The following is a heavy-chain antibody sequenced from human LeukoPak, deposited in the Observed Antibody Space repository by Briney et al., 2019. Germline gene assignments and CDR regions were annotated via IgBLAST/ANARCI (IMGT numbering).Heavy chain of an antibody. CDR2: ISGSGGST. D-gene: IGHD3-16*01. CDR3: AKDRRATYTFDY. J-gene: IGHJ4*02. CDR1: GFTFSSYV. Sequence: GGSLRLSCAASGFTFSSYVMSWVRQAPGKGLEWVSAISGSGGSTYYADSVRGRFTISRDNSKNTLYLQMNSLRAEDTAVYYCAKDRRATYTFDYWGQGTLVTVSS. V-gene: IGHV3-23*01.